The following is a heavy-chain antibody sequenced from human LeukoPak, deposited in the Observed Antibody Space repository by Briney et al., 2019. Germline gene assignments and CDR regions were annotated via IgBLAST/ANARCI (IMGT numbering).Heavy chain of an antibody. CDR2: ISTSSIYI. V-gene: IGHV3-21*04. D-gene: IGHD2-21*01. J-gene: IGHJ4*02. CDR1: GFTFNTYT. CDR3: TKVLWGLTLLSSDY. Sequence: AGGSLRLSCAASGFTFNTYTMNWVRQAPGKGLEWVSSISTSSIYIYYADSVRGRFTISRDNARNSLYLHMNSLRAEDTALYYCTKVLWGLTLLSSDYWGQGTLVTVSS.